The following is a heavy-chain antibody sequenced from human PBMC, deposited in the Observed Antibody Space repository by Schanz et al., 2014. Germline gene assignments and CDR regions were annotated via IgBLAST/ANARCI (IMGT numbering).Heavy chain of an antibody. CDR2: IPVGNNYI. V-gene: IGHV3-21*01. J-gene: IGHJ3*02. CDR3: AREDMVRGIRAFDI. Sequence: VQLVESGGGVVQPGRSLRLSCAASGFTFSSYSMHWIRQAPGKGLEWVSYIPVGNNYIYYADSVKGRFTISRDNAKNSRYLQMNSLRVEDTAVYYRAREDMVRGIRAFDIWGQGTMVTVSS. CDR1: GFTFSSYS. D-gene: IGHD3-10*01.